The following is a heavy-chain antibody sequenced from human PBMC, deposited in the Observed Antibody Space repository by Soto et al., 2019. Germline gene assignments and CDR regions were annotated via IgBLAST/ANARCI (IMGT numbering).Heavy chain of an antibody. CDR2: ISGSGGST. V-gene: IGHV3-23*01. D-gene: IGHD3-9*01. J-gene: IGHJ4*02. CDR1: GFTFSSYA. Sequence: GGSLRLSCAASGFTFSSYAMSWVRQAPGKGLEWVSAISGSGGSTYYADSVKGRFTISRDNSKNTLYLQMNSLRAEDTAVYYCAKVGVYYDILAYFDYWGQGPLVTVSS. CDR3: AKVGVYYDILAYFDY.